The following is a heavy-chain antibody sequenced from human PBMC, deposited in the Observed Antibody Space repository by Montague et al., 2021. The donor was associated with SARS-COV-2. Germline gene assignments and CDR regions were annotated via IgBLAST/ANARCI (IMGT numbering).Heavy chain of an antibody. CDR1: GFTFSSYA. V-gene: IGHV3-23*03. D-gene: IGHD5-12*01. J-gene: IGHJ3*02. Sequence: SLRLSCAASGFTFSSYAMSWVRQAPGKGLEWVSVIYSGGSSTYYADSVKGRFTISRDNSKNTLYLQMNSLRAEDTAVYYCARDQGGYGTFDMWGQGTMVTVSS. CDR2: IYSGGSST. CDR3: ARDQGGYGTFDM.